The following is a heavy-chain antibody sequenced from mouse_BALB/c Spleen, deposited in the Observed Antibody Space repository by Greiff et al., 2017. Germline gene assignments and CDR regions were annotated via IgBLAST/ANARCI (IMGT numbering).Heavy chain of an antibody. D-gene: IGHD6-5*01. CDR1: GYSITSDYA. J-gene: IGHJ4*01. CDR2: ISYSGST. CDR3: ARRSKAYERDAMDY. Sequence: DVKLQESGPGLVKPSQSLSLTCTVTGYSITSDYAWNWIRQFPGNKLEWMGYISYSGSTSYNPSLKSRISITRDTSKNQFFLQLNSVTTEDTATYYCARRSKAYERDAMDYWGQGTSVTVSS. V-gene: IGHV3-2*02.